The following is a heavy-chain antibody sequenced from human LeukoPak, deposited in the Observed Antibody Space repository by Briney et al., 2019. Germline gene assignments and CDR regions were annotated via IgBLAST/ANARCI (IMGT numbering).Heavy chain of an antibody. J-gene: IGHJ4*02. Sequence: GRFTISRDNAKNSLYLQINSLRAEDTAVYYCARDLLHYGSGSRFDYWGQGTLVTVSS. D-gene: IGHD3-10*01. CDR3: ARDLLHYGSGSRFDY. V-gene: IGHV3-11*06.